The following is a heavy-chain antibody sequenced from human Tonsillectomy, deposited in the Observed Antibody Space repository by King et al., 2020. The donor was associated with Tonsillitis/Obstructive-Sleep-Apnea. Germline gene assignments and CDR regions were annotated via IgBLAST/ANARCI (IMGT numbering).Heavy chain of an antibody. Sequence: VQLVESGGGLVQPGGSLRLSCAASGFTFSSYAMNWVRQAPGKGLEWVSGISCSGGSTYYADSVKGRFTISRDNSKKMLSLQMNSLRAEDTAIYYCAKGTAVATMYYFDCWGQGTLVTDSP. V-gene: IGHV3-23*04. CDR3: AKGTAVATMYYFDC. CDR2: ISCSGGST. CDR1: GFTFSSYA. D-gene: IGHD5-12*01. J-gene: IGHJ4*02.